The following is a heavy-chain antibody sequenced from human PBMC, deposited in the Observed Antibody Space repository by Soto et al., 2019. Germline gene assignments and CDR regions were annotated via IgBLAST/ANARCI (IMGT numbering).Heavy chain of an antibody. J-gene: IGHJ6*02. Sequence: QVQLVQSGAEVKRPGASVNVSCKASGYTFTNYAISWVRQAPGQGLEWMGWISTYNGYTNYAQSRQGRVTMTTATSTTLAYMELRSRRSDDTSVFYCARSVAYCISSSCSAGSGMDVWGQGTTVTFSS. CDR1: GYTFTNYA. V-gene: IGHV1-18*01. D-gene: IGHD2-2*01. CDR3: ARSVAYCISSSCSAGSGMDV. CDR2: ISTYNGYT.